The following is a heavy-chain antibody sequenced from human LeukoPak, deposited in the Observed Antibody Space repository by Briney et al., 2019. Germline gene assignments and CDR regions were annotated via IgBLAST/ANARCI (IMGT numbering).Heavy chain of an antibody. CDR1: GFTFSSYD. CDR2: ITISGGST. D-gene: IGHD2-2*01. J-gene: IGHJ6*03. V-gene: IGHV3-23*01. CDR3: AKRGNPAVGHHYLDV. Sequence: PGGSLRLSCAASGFTFSSYDMSWVRQTPGKGLEWVSSITISGGSTFYADSVMGRFTISRDNYKNTLYLQMNSLSAEDTAVYYCAKRGNPAVGHHYLDVWGKGTTVSVSS.